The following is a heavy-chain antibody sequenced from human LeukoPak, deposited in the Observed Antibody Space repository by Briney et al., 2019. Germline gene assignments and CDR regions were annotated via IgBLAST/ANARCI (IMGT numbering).Heavy chain of an antibody. CDR2: IRNKANNYAT. Sequence: GGSLKLSCAASGFTFSGSAVHWVRQASGKGPEWIGRIRNKANNYATTHGASMKGRFTISRDDSKNTAYLQMNSLKTEDTAVYYCASDYGDYFGAFDVWGQGTTVTVSS. CDR3: ASDYGDYFGAFDV. V-gene: IGHV3-73*01. D-gene: IGHD4-17*01. CDR1: GFTFSGSA. J-gene: IGHJ3*01.